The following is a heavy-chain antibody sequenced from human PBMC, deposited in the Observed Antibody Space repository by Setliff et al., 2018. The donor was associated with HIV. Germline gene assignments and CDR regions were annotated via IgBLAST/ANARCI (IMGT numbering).Heavy chain of an antibody. CDR1: GYTFTDYF. J-gene: IGHJ4*02. CDR3: ATPRGHY. Sequence: ASVKVSCKASGYTFTDYFLHWVRQAPGQGLEWMGYINPNTGDTNSAQKFQGRVTVTRDTSISSVYMELSRLRSDDSAVYYCATPRGHYWGQGTLVTVSS. V-gene: IGHV1-2*02. CDR2: INPNTGDT.